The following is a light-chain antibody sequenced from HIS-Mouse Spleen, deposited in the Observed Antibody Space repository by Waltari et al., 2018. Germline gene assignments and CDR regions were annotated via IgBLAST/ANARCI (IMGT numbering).Light chain of an antibody. Sequence: DSQLTQSPSFLSASVGDRGTSTCRASQGISSYLAWYQQKPGKAPKLLIYAAPTLQSGVPSRFSGSGSGTEFTLTISSLQPEDFATYYCQQLNSYPPTFGQGTKVEIK. CDR2: AAP. CDR1: QGISSY. V-gene: IGKV1-9*01. CDR3: QQLNSYPPT. J-gene: IGKJ1*01.